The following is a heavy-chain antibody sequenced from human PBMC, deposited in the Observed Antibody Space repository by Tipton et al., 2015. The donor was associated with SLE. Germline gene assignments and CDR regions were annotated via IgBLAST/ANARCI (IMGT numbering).Heavy chain of an antibody. Sequence: LRLSCTVSGGSISSSSYYWGWIRQPPGKGLEWIGSIYYSGSTYYNPSLKSRVTISVDTSKNQFSLKLSSVTAADTAVYYCARDPSSGRGYYMDVWGKGTTVTVSS. CDR3: ARDPSSGRGYYMDV. V-gene: IGHV4-39*07. CDR1: GGSISSSSYY. CDR2: IYYSGST. J-gene: IGHJ6*03. D-gene: IGHD3-22*01.